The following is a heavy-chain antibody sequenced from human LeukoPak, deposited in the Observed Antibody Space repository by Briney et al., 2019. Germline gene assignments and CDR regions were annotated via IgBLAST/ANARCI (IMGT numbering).Heavy chain of an antibody. CDR3: AREGGYSYGYGLDY. V-gene: IGHV3-21*01. CDR1: GFTFSSYS. Sequence: GGSLRLSCAASGFTFSSYSMTWVRQAPGKGLEWVSSISSSSSYIYYADSVKGRFTISRDNAKNSLYLQMNSLRAEDTAVYYCAREGGYSYGYGLDYWGQGTLVTVSS. D-gene: IGHD5-18*01. J-gene: IGHJ4*02. CDR2: ISSSSSYI.